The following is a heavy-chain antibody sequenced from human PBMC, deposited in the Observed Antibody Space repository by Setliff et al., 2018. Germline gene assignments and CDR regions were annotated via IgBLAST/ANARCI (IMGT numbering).Heavy chain of an antibody. CDR2: IYHSGNT. CDR3: ARVRNTQNGFFDY. Sequence: SETLSLTCAVSGASISSSAYSWNWIRQPPGKGLEWTVYIYHSGNTYYNPSLNSRLTISVDTSKNQFSLRLTSVTAADTAIYYCARVRNTQNGFFDYWSQGTLVTVSS. V-gene: IGHV4-30-2*01. CDR1: GASISSSAYS. J-gene: IGHJ4*02. D-gene: IGHD1-1*01.